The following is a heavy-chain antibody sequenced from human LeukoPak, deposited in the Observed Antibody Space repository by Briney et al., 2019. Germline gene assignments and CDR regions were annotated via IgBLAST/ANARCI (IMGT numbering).Heavy chain of an antibody. CDR1: GGSISRSSYY. J-gene: IGHJ5*02. CDR2: IYYSGST. D-gene: IGHD6-19*01. CDR3: ARHWQWLVTTVENWFDP. V-gene: IGHV4-39*01. Sequence: SETLSLTCTVSGGSISRSSYYWGWIRQPPGTGLEWIGRIYYSGSTYYNPSLKSRVTISVDTSKNQFSLKLSSVTAADTAVYYCARHWQWLVTTVENWFDPWGQGTLVTVSS.